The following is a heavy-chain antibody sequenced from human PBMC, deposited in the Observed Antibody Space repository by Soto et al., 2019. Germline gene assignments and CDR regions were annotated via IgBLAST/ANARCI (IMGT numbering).Heavy chain of an antibody. CDR2: ISGSGDST. CDR3: AKEDRGFWSGYYGFGGFDP. J-gene: IGHJ5*02. CDR1: GFTFSNYA. D-gene: IGHD3-3*01. V-gene: IGHV3-23*01. Sequence: EVQLLESGGGLVQPGGSLRLSCAASGFTFSNYAMSWVHQAPGKGLEWVSAISGSGDSTYSADSVKGRFTISRDNSQNTLYLQMNSLRAEDTALYYCAKEDRGFWSGYYGFGGFDPWGQGTLVTVSS.